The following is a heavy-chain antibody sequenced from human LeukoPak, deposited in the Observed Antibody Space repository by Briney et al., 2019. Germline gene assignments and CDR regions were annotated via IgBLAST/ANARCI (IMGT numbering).Heavy chain of an antibody. CDR3: ARVMRFLFDP. V-gene: IGHV3-30-3*01. Sequence: SCKASGYTFTGYYMHWVRQAPGKGLEWVAVISYDGSDKYYADSVKGRFTISRDNSKDTLYLQMNSLRAEDTAVYYCARVMRFLFDPWGQGTLVTVSS. J-gene: IGHJ5*02. D-gene: IGHD3-16*01. CDR1: GYTFTGYY. CDR2: ISYDGSDK.